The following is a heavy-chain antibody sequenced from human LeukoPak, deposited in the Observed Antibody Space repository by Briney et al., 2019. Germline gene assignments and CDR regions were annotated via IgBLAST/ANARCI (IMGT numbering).Heavy chain of an antibody. CDR3: ARVKTYYSDY. CDR1: GGSISSGGYY. CDR2: IYYSGST. Sequence: SETLSLTCTVSGGSISSGGYYWSWIRQHPGKGLEWIGYIYYSGSTYYNPSLKSRVTISVDTSKNQFSLKLSSVTAADTAVYYCARVKTYYSDYWGQGTLVTVSS. J-gene: IGHJ4*02. V-gene: IGHV4-31*03.